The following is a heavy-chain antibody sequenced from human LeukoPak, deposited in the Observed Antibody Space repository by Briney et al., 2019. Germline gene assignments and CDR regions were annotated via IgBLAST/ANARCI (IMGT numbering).Heavy chain of an antibody. CDR2: IYSGGST. Sequence: GGSLRLSCAASGFTVSSNYMSWVRQAPGKGLEWVSVIYSGGSTYYADSVKGRFTISRHNSKNTLYLQMNSQRAEDTAVYYCARDQRRSLAAFVYYYGMDVWGQGTTVTVSS. J-gene: IGHJ6*02. D-gene: IGHD3-16*01. V-gene: IGHV3-53*04. CDR1: GFTVSSNY. CDR3: ARDQRRSLAAFVYYYGMDV.